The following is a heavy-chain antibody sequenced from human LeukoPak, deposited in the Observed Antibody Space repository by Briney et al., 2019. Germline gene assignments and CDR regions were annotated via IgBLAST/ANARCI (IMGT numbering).Heavy chain of an antibody. J-gene: IGHJ4*02. D-gene: IGHD1-20*01. Sequence: PGGSLRLSCAASGFTFSSYAMHWVRQAPGKGLEWVAVISYDGSNKYYADSVKGRFTISRDNSKNTLYLQMNSLRAEDTAVYYCARGHRIITGNSYYFDYWGQGTLVTVSS. V-gene: IGHV3-30-3*01. CDR1: GFTFSSYA. CDR3: ARGHRIITGNSYYFDY. CDR2: ISYDGSNK.